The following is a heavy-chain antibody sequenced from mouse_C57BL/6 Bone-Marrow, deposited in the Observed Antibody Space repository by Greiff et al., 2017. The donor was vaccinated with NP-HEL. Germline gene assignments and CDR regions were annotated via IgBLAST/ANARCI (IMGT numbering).Heavy chain of an antibody. D-gene: IGHD1-1*01. Sequence: QVHVKQSGAELVKPGASVKISCKASGYAFSSYWMNWVKERPGKGLEWIGQIYPGDGDTKYNGKFKGKATLTADKSSSTAYMQVSSLTSEDSAGYFCARGEYGSSRFGCAMDYWGQGTSVTVSS. CDR3: ARGEYGSSRFGCAMDY. V-gene: IGHV1-80*01. J-gene: IGHJ4*01. CDR2: IYPGDGDT. CDR1: GYAFSSYW.